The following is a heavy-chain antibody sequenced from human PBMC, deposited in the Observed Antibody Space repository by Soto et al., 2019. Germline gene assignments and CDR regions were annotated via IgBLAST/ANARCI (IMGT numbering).Heavy chain of an antibody. D-gene: IGHD2-8*02. J-gene: IGHJ4*02. CDR3: ARGGHSDGVSYHPVGFDY. V-gene: IGHV3-74*01. CDR1: GFTFSNYW. CDR2: LNIDGSTR. Sequence: EVQLVQSGGGLVQPGGSLRLSCSASGFTFSNYWMHWVRQGPGKGLVWVARLNIDGSTRNYADSVKGRFTISRDNAQNTLFLQMNSLSAEDTAVYYCARGGHSDGVSYHPVGFDYWGQGTQVTVSS.